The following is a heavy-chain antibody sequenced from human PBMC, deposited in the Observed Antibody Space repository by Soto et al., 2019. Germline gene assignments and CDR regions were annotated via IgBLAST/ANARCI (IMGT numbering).Heavy chain of an antibody. J-gene: IGHJ4*02. CDR1: GYTLIDYY. CDR2: ISPKSGGI. CDR3: ARDPLGYSSSHFFGQ. Sequence: GASVKVSCKASGYTLIDYYTHWVRQAPGQGLEWMGRISPKSGGINYAQKFQGRVTLTWDASLNTAYLELNTLRSDDSALYYCARDPLGYSSSHFFGQWGQGTLVTVSS. V-gene: IGHV1-2*02. D-gene: IGHD6-6*01.